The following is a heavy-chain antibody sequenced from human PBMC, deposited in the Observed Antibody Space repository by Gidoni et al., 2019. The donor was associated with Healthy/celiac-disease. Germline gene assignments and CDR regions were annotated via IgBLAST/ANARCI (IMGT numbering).Heavy chain of an antibody. CDR1: GGSISSYY. D-gene: IGHD3-10*01. Sequence: QVQLQESGPGLVKPSETLSLTCPVSGGSISSYYWSWIRQPAGKGLEWIGHIYTSGSTNYNPSLKSRVTMSVDTSKNQFSLKLSSVTAADTAVYYCARSITMVRGVRTNYYYYYGMDVWGQGTTVTVSS. CDR3: ARSITMVRGVRTNYYYYYGMDV. J-gene: IGHJ6*02. CDR2: IYTSGST. V-gene: IGHV4-4*07.